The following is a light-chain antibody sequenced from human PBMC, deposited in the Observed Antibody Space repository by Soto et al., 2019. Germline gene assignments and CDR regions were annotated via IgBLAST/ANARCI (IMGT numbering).Light chain of an antibody. CDR2: DAS. Sequence: DIQMTQSPSTLSASVGDRVTITCRASQSISSWLAWYQQKPGKAPKLLIYDASSLESGAPSRFTGSGSGTEFTLTISSLQPDDFATYYCQQYYGYPYTFGQGTKVDIK. V-gene: IGKV1-5*01. CDR1: QSISSW. J-gene: IGKJ2*01. CDR3: QQYYGYPYT.